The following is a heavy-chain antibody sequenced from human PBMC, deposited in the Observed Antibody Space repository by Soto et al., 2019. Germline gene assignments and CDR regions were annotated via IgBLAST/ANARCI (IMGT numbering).Heavy chain of an antibody. Sequence: SETLSLTCTVSGGSISSYYWSWVRQPPGKGLEWIGYIYYSGSTNYNPSLKSRVTISVDASKNQFSLKLSSVTAADTAVYYCARAYGDYVFDYWGQGTLVTVSS. D-gene: IGHD4-17*01. CDR2: IYYSGST. J-gene: IGHJ4*02. CDR3: ARAYGDYVFDY. CDR1: GGSISSYY. V-gene: IGHV4-59*01.